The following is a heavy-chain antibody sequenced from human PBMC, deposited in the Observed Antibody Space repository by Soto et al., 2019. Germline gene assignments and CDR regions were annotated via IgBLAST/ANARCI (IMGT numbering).Heavy chain of an antibody. CDR1: GGSFSGYY. CDR2: INHSGST. V-gene: IGHV4-34*01. Sequence: SETLSLTCAVYGGSFSGYYWSWIRKPPGKGLEWIGEINHSGSTNYNPSLKSRVTISVDTSKNQFSLKLSSVTAADTAVYYCARDVVVVPAARDGNWFDPWGQGTLVTVSS. CDR3: ARDVVVVPAARDGNWFDP. J-gene: IGHJ5*02. D-gene: IGHD2-2*01.